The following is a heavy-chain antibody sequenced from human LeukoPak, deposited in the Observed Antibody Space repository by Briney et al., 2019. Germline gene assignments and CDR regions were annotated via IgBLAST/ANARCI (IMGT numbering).Heavy chain of an antibody. Sequence: GGSLRLSCAASGFTFSTYNMNWVRQAPGKGLEWVSSISSSSTYIYYADSLKGRFTVSRDNAKNSLYLQMNTLRAEDTAVYYCARGPRGYSGYVPFDYWGQGTLVTVSS. CDR1: GFTFSTYN. V-gene: IGHV3-21*01. CDR2: ISSSSTYI. D-gene: IGHD5-12*01. CDR3: ARGPRGYSGYVPFDY. J-gene: IGHJ4*02.